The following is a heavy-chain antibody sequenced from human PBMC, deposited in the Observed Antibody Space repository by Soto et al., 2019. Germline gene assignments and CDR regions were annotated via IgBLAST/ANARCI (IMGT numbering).Heavy chain of an antibody. CDR1: GFTFSSFE. D-gene: IGHD6-6*01. CDR2: IGRSGETI. Sequence: GGSLRLSCVGSGFTFSSFEMNWVRQTPGKGLEWLSYIGRSGETIYYADSVKGRFTISRDNAKSSLFLQMNGLRDEDTGIYYCARDSRGRAARRRTLYYWGRGTLVTVSS. V-gene: IGHV3-48*03. CDR3: ARDSRGRAARRRTLYY. J-gene: IGHJ4*02.